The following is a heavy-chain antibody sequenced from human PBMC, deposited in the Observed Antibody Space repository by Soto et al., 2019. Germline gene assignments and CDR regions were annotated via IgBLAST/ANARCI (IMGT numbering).Heavy chain of an antibody. V-gene: IGHV3-30-3*01. D-gene: IGHD3-22*01. CDR2: ISYDGSNK. CDR1: GFTFSSYA. CDR3: ARDSVADSSGYYFDY. Sequence: QVQLVESGGGVVQPGRSLRLSCAASGFTFSSYAMHWVRQAPGKGLEWVAVISYDGSNKCYADSVKGRFTISRDNSKNTLYLQMNSLRAEDTAVYYCARDSVADSSGYYFDYWGQGTLVTVSS. J-gene: IGHJ4*02.